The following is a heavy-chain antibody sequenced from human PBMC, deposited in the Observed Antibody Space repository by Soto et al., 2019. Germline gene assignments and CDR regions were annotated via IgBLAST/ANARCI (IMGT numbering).Heavy chain of an antibody. CDR1: GGTFSSYT. V-gene: IGHV1-69*02. J-gene: IGHJ4*02. CDR3: ARGRSSGWSDY. Sequence: QVQLVQSGAEVKKPGSSVKVSCKASGGTFSSYTISWVRQAPGQGLEWMGRIIPILGIANYAQKFQGRVTITAEKSTSTAYMELSSLRSEDTAVYYCARGRSSGWSDYWGQGTLVTVSS. CDR2: IIPILGIA. D-gene: IGHD6-19*01.